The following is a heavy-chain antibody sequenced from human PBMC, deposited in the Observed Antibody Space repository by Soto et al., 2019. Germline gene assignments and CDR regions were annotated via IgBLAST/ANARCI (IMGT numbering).Heavy chain of an antibody. CDR2: IKSKTDGGTT. D-gene: IGHD2-15*01. CDR3: TTDLGYCSGGSCSYYYYYGMDV. V-gene: IGHV3-15*01. CDR1: GFTFSNAW. Sequence: EVQLVESGGGLVKPGGSLRLSCAASGFTFSNAWMSWVRQAPGKGLEWVGRIKSKTDGGTTDYAAPMKGRFTISRDDSKNTLYLQMNSLKTEDTAVYYCTTDLGYCSGGSCSYYYYYGMDVWGQGTTVTVSS. J-gene: IGHJ6*02.